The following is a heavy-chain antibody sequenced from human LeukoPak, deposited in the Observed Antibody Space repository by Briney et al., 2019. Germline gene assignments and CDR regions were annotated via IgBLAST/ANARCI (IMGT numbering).Heavy chain of an antibody. Sequence: ASETLSLTSTVSGGSISSSTYYWGWIRQPPGKGLEWIGSIYYSGSTYYNPSLKSRVTISVDTSKNQFSLKLSSVTAADTAVYYCARREDFWYFDLWGRGTLATVSS. CDR2: IYYSGST. J-gene: IGHJ2*01. CDR3: ARREDFWYFDL. V-gene: IGHV4-39*01. CDR1: GGSISSSTYY.